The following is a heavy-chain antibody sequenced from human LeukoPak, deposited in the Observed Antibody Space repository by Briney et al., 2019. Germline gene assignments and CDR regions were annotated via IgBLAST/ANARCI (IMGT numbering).Heavy chain of an antibody. J-gene: IGHJ6*02. CDR2: ISSTSSYI. D-gene: IGHD3-10*01. V-gene: IGHV3-21*01. Sequence: GGSLRLSCAASGFTFSNYNFYWVRQAPGKGLEWVSSISSTSSYIYYADSMKGRFTISRDNAKNSLYLQMNSLRAEDTAVYYCARALWSGPVYYGMDVWGQGTTVTVS. CDR1: GFTFSNYN. CDR3: ARALWSGPVYYGMDV.